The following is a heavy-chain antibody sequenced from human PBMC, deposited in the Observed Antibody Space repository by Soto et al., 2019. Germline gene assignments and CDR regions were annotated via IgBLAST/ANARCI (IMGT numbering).Heavy chain of an antibody. Sequence: EVQLLESGGGLVQPGGSLRLSCAASEFTFSSYSMILLLQAPGKGLAWVAGVNGGGDITYYAESVKCRFTISRDNSKNTLYLQMNSLRAEDTAVFYCARGHFGVTMDVWGQGTTVTVSS. D-gene: IGHD3-3*01. CDR2: VNGGGDIT. V-gene: IGHV3-23*01. J-gene: IGHJ6*02. CDR3: ARGHFGVTMDV. CDR1: EFTFSSYS.